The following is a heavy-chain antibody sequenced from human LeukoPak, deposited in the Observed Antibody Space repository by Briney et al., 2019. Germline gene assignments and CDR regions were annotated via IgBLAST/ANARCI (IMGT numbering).Heavy chain of an antibody. V-gene: IGHV4-34*01. CDR1: GGSFSGYY. D-gene: IGHD6-13*01. Sequence: PSETLSLTCAVYGGSFSGYYWSWIRQPPGKGLEWIGEINHSGSTNYNPSLKSRVTISVDTSKNQFSLKLSSVTAADTAVYYCAKGWRIAAAGYYFDYWGQGTLVTVSS. CDR3: AKGWRIAAAGYYFDY. J-gene: IGHJ4*02. CDR2: INHSGST.